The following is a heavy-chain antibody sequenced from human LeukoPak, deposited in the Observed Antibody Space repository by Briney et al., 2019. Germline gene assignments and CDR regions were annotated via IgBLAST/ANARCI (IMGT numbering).Heavy chain of an antibody. J-gene: IGHJ4*02. CDR1: GGSISSYY. V-gene: IGHV4-59*01. D-gene: IGHD2-2*01. Sequence: SETLSLTCTVSGGSISSYYWSWIRQPPGKGLEWIGYIYYSGSTNYNPSLKSRVTISVDTSKNQFSLKLSSVTAADTAVYYCAREAPGGYCSSTSCYHFDYWGQGTLVTVSS. CDR3: AREAPGGYCSSTSCYHFDY. CDR2: IYYSGST.